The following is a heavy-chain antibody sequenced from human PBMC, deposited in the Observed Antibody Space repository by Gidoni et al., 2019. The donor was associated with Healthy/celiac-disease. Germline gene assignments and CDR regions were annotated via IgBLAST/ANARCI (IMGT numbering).Heavy chain of an antibody. J-gene: IGHJ4*02. CDR1: GFSLSTSGVG. V-gene: IGHV2-5*02. Sequence: ITLKESGPTLVKPTQTITLTCTFSGFSLSTSGVGVGWIRQPPGKALEWLALIYWDDDKRYSPSLKSRLTITKDTSKNQVVLTRTNMDPVDTATYYCARTYQGLDYWGQGTLVTVSS. CDR3: ARTYQGLDY. CDR2: IYWDDDK.